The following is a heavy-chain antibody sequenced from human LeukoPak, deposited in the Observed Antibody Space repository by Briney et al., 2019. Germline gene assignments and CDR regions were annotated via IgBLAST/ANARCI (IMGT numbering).Heavy chain of an antibody. J-gene: IGHJ6*02. V-gene: IGHV3-48*03. D-gene: IGHD3-16*01. CDR1: GFTFSSYE. Sequence: QPGGSLRLSCAASGFTFSSYEMNWVRQAPGKGLEWVSYISSSGSTIYYADSVKGRFTISRDNAKNSLYLQMNSLRAEDTAVYYCEGGHHYYYGMDVWGQGTTVTVSS. CDR2: ISSSGSTI. CDR3: EGGHHYYYGMDV.